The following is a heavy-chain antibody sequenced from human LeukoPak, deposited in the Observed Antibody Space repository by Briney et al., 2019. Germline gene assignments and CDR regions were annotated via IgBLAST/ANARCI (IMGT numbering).Heavy chain of an antibody. CDR1: GFTFTSPA. J-gene: IGHJ4*02. CDR2: IVVGSGNT. V-gene: IGHV1-58*02. CDR3: AATGTDSSGYYLDY. Sequence: GASVKVSCKASGFTFTSPAMQWVRQARGQRLEWIGWIVVGSGNTNYAQKFQERVTITRDTSTSTAYMELSSLRSEDTAVYYCAATGTDSSGYYLDYWGQGTLVTVSS. D-gene: IGHD3-22*01.